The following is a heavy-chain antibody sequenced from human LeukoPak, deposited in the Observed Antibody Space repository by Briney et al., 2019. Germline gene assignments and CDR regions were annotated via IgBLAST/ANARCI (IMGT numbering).Heavy chain of an antibody. CDR2: IYYSGST. Sequence: SETLSLTRTVSGGSISRSSYYWGWIRPPPGKGLEWGGCIYYSGSTYYNPSLKRRVTISGHTSKNQLSLTVRCVTGAHTGVYVCARAYYDCSGYWSDPDCWGHRTLVTAS. CDR3: ARAYYDCSGYWSDPDC. D-gene: IGHD3-22*01. CDR1: GGSISRSSYY. V-gene: IGHV4-39*07. J-gene: IGHJ4*01.